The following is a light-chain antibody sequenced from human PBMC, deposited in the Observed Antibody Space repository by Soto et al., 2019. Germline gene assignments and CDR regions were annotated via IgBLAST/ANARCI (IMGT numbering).Light chain of an antibody. V-gene: IGKV3-11*01. CDR2: DVS. J-gene: IGKJ4*01. CDR1: QSVNIY. Sequence: EIVLTQAPATLSLSPGERATLSCRASQSVNIYLAWYQQRPGQAPRLLIYDVSNRATGIPARFSGSGSGTDFTLTISSLEPEDFEVYYCQQRSSWPVTFGGGTKVEIK. CDR3: QQRSSWPVT.